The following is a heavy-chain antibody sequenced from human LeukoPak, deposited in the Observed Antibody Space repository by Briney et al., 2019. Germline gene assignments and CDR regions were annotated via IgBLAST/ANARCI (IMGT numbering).Heavy chain of an antibody. Sequence: ASVKVSCKASGYTFTSYDINWVRHATGQGLEWMGWMNPNSGNTGYAQKFQGRVTMTRNTSISTAYMELSSLRSEDTAVYYCARGGIAARRGKYYFDYWGQGTLVTVSS. CDR1: GYTFTSYD. J-gene: IGHJ4*02. V-gene: IGHV1-8*01. CDR3: ARGGIAARRGKYYFDY. D-gene: IGHD6-6*01. CDR2: MNPNSGNT.